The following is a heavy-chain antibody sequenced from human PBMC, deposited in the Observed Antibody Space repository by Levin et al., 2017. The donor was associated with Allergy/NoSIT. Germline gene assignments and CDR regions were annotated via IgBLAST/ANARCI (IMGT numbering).Heavy chain of an antibody. CDR3: ARSPDIVVVVAATSPFDY. Sequence: LSLTCAASGFTFSSYAMHWVRQAPGKGLEWVAVISYDGSNKYYADSVKGRFTISRDNSKNTLYLQMNSLRAEDTAVYYCARSPDIVVVVAATSPFDYWGQGTLVTVSS. CDR1: GFTFSSYA. J-gene: IGHJ4*02. V-gene: IGHV3-30-3*01. D-gene: IGHD2-15*01. CDR2: ISYDGSNK.